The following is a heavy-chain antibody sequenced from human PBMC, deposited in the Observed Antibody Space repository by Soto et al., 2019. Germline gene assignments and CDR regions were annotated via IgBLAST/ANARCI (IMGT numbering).Heavy chain of an antibody. CDR3: ARVVVVPAIWGDYVAS. D-gene: IGHD2-15*01. J-gene: IGHJ4*02. V-gene: IGHV4-30-2*01. Sequence: QLQLQESGSGLVKPSQTLSLTCAVSGGSITSGGYSWSWIRQPPGKGLEWIANIYHSGSTYYNPSLTSRVTISLNRSHNQFYLDLSSVTAADTAVYYCARVVVVPAIWGDYVASWGQGTLVTVSS. CDR1: GGSITSGGYS. CDR2: IYHSGST.